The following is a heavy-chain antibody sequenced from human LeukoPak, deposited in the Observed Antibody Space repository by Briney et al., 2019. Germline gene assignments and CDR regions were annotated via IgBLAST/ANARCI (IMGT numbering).Heavy chain of an antibody. J-gene: IGHJ4*02. CDR1: GYTFTGYY. CDR2: INPNSGGT. D-gene: IGHD3-22*01. Sequence: GASVTVSCKASGYTFTGYYMHWVRQAPGQGLEWMGWINPNSGGTNYAQKFQGRVTMTRDTSISTAYMELSRLRSDDTAVYYCARRNTMKEQRFDYWGQGTLVTVSS. CDR3: ARRNTMKEQRFDY. V-gene: IGHV1-2*02.